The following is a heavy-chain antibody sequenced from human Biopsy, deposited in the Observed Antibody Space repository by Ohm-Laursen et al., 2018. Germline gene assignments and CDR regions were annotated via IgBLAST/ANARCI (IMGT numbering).Heavy chain of an antibody. CDR2: IDGSGSST. J-gene: IGHJ4*02. Sequence: GSLRLSCTAPGFTFSSYAMTWVRQAPGKGLEWVSGIDGSGSSTSYADSVKGRFTISRDNTKNTLYLQMNSLRAEDTAVYYCAEGDWICYFDYWGQGTLVTVSS. D-gene: IGHD2-21*02. V-gene: IGHV3-23*05. CDR3: AEGDWICYFDY. CDR1: GFTFSSYA.